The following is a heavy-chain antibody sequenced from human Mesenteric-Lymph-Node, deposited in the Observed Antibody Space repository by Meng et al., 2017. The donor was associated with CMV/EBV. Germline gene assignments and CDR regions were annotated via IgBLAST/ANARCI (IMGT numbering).Heavy chain of an antibody. Sequence: GSLRLSCTVSGSSISSGYFWGWLRQSPGKGLEWIGSFYHTGATSYDPSLKSRVTISVDTSKNQFSLKVTSVTAADTAIYYCARGAVLFYYGLDVWGQGTTVTVSS. CDR3: ARGAVLFYYGLDV. CDR2: FYHTGAT. V-gene: IGHV4-38-2*02. J-gene: IGHJ6*02. CDR1: GSSISSGYF.